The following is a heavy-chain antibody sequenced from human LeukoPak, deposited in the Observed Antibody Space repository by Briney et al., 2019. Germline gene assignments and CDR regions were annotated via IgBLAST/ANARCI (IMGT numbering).Heavy chain of an antibody. D-gene: IGHD6-19*01. J-gene: IGHJ4*02. Sequence: PGTSLRLCCAASGFTFHDHGMDWVRQAPGKGLEWVAVIAADGGVKQYADFVKGRFSLSRDNSKNTLFLEMNGLTVEDTAVYYCAREATWGQWYFDLWGQGAPVTVSS. CDR1: GFTFHDHG. CDR2: IAADGGVK. CDR3: AREATWGQWYFDL. V-gene: IGHV3-30*03.